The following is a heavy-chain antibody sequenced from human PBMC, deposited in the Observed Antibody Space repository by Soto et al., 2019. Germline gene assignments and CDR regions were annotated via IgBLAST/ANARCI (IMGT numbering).Heavy chain of an antibody. CDR1: GFSFSTYA. CDR2: ISRSGGST. J-gene: IGHJ4*02. V-gene: IGHV3-23*01. D-gene: IGHD3-3*01. CDR3: AKDSSNPHDFWSGYSLADY. Sequence: GGSLRLSCAASGFSFSTYAMSWVRQAPGKGLKWVSSISRSGGSTYYSDSVKGRFTISRDNSKNTLYLQMNSLRGDDTALYYCAKDSSNPHDFWSGYSLADYWGQGNLVTVSS.